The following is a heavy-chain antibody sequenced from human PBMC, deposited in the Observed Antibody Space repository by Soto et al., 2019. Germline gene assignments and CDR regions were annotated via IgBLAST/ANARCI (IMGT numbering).Heavy chain of an antibody. Sequence: GGSLRLSXVASGFTISSYAMSWVRQAPGKGPEWVSAITGSGGTTYYADSGKGRFTISRDNSKNTLYLQMDSLRAEDTAVHFCASVDFGAYFPHFAYWGQGTLVTVSS. J-gene: IGHJ4*02. V-gene: IGHV3-23*01. CDR3: ASVDFGAYFPHFAY. CDR1: GFTISSYA. D-gene: IGHD2-15*01. CDR2: ITGSGGTT.